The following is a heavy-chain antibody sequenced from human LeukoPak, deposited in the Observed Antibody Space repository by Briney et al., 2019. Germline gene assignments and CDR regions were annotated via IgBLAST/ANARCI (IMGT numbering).Heavy chain of an antibody. Sequence: PSQTLSLTCTVSGGSISSGDYYWSWIRQPPGKGLEWIGYIYYSGSTYYNPSLKSRVTISVDTSKNQFSLKLSSVTAADTAVYYCARYHYGSGSSFYWGQGTLVTVSS. CDR1: GGSISSGDYY. V-gene: IGHV4-30-4*01. CDR2: IYYSGST. J-gene: IGHJ4*02. CDR3: ARYHYGSGSSFY. D-gene: IGHD3-10*01.